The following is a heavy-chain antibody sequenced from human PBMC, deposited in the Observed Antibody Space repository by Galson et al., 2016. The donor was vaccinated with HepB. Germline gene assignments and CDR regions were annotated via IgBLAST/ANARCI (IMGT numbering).Heavy chain of an antibody. Sequence: SLRLSCAGSGFTFSSYSMDWVRQAPGKGLEWASYIGTSGSPIYYADSVRGRFTISRDNARNSVFLQMRSLRAEDTAIYYCVRGFRSNSFDYWGQGVLVTVAS. D-gene: IGHD3-3*01. CDR3: VRGFRSNSFDY. V-gene: IGHV3-48*04. J-gene: IGHJ4*02. CDR1: GFTFSSYS. CDR2: IGTSGSPI.